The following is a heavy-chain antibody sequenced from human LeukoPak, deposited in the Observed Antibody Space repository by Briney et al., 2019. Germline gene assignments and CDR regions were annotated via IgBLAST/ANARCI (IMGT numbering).Heavy chain of an antibody. CDR3: ARGRKDIVVVPAAIFNY. CDR1: GGSFSDYY. V-gene: IGHV4-34*01. D-gene: IGHD2-2*01. J-gene: IGHJ4*02. CDR2: INHSGST. Sequence: PSETLSLTCAVYGGSFSDYYWSWIRQPPGKGLEWIGEINHSGSTNYNPSLKSRVTISVDTSKNQFSLKLSSVTAADTAVYYCARGRKDIVVVPAAIFNYWGQGTLVTVSS.